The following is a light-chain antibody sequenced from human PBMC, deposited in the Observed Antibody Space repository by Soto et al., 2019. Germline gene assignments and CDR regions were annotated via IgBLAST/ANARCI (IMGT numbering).Light chain of an antibody. CDR1: QSVASSH. Sequence: EIVLTQSPGTLSLSPGERATLSCRASQSVASSHLAWYRQKTGQTPRLLIYHASSRATGIPDRISGSGSGTAFTLTISRLEPEDFAVDYCHQYGSAPCTFGPGTKVDIK. CDR2: HAS. V-gene: IGKV3-20*01. J-gene: IGKJ3*01. CDR3: HQYGSAPCT.